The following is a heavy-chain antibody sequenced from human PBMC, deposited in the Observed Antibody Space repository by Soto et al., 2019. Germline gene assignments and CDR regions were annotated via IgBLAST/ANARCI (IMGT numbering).Heavy chain of an antibody. CDR1: AYTFFTYG. V-gene: IGHV1-18*01. Sequence: ASVKVTCKASAYTFFTYGITWVRQAPGQGLEWMGWISTYDGNTDNAQKPQGRVTMTTDTSTRTAYMELRSLRSDDTAVYYFARNSSSSSLFDPWGLGTLVTVSS. CDR2: ISTYDGNT. CDR3: ARNSSSSSLFDP. D-gene: IGHD6-6*01. J-gene: IGHJ5*02.